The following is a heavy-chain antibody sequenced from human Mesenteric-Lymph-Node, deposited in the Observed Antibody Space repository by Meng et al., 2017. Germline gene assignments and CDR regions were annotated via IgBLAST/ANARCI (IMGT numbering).Heavy chain of an antibody. CDR3: ARGINWGSY. CDR1: GFTFSSYG. CDR2: IWYDGSNK. D-gene: IGHD7-27*01. J-gene: IGHJ4*02. V-gene: IGHV3-33*01. Sequence: GESLKISCAASGFTFSSYGMHWVRQAPGKGLEWVAVIWYDGSNKYYADSVKGRFTISRDNSKNTLYLQMNSLRAEDTAVYYCARGINWGSYWGQGTLVTVSS.